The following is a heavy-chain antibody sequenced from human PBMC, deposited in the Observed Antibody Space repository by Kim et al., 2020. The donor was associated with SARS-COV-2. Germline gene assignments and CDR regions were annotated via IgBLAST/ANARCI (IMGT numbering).Heavy chain of an antibody. Sequence: YVDSVKGRFTLSRDNGKNTLYLQMSRLRVEDTAVYYCARRIAARSKYFDSWGQGTLGRRLR. J-gene: IGHJ4*02. D-gene: IGHD3-16*01. CDR3: ARRIAARSKYFDS. V-gene: IGHV3-7*03.